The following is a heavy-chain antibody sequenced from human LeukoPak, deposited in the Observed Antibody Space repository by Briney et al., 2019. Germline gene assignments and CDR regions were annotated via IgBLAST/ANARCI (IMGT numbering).Heavy chain of an antibody. CDR2: IKADSGGT. J-gene: IGHJ3*02. Sequence: ASVKVSCKASGYTFTGYYMHWVRQAPGQGLEWMGWIKADSGGTNYAQRFQGRVTMTRDTSISTAYMDLSRLRSDDTAVYHCATSGYPYNALDIWGQGTMVTVSS. CDR3: ATSGYPYNALDI. D-gene: IGHD3-22*01. CDR1: GYTFTGYY. V-gene: IGHV1-2*02.